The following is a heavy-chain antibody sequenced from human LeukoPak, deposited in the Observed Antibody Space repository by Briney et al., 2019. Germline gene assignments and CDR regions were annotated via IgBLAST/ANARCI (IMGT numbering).Heavy chain of an antibody. CDR2: IYTSGST. D-gene: IGHD3-22*01. J-gene: IGHJ3*02. Sequence: PSQTLSLTCTVSGGSISSGSYYWSWIRQPAGKGLEWIGRIYTSGSTNYNPSLKSRVTISVDTSKNQFSLKLSSVTAADTAVYYCARAFPSYYYDSSGQNAFDIWGQGTMVTVS. CDR3: ARAFPSYYYDSSGQNAFDI. V-gene: IGHV4-61*02. CDR1: GGSISSGSYY.